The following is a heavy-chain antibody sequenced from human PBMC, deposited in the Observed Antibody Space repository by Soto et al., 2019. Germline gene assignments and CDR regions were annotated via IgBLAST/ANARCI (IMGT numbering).Heavy chain of an antibody. CDR2: ISGSGGST. Sequence: GGSLRLSCAASGFTFSSYAMSWVRQAPGKGLEWVSAISGSGGSTYYEDSVKGRFAISRDNSKNTLFLQMSSLRAEDTAVYYCAKFYSWVGPFEPRGQGSLVTVPS. CDR1: GFTFSSYA. V-gene: IGHV3-23*01. D-gene: IGHD2-21*01. CDR3: AKFYSWVGPFEP. J-gene: IGHJ5*02.